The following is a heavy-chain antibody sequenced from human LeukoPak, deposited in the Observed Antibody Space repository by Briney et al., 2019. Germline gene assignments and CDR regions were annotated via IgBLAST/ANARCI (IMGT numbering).Heavy chain of an antibody. V-gene: IGHV3-7*01. Sequence: GGSLRLSCAASGFTFSRYWMSWVRQAPGKGLEWVANIKQDGSEKYYVDSVKGRFTISRDNAKNSLYLQMNSLRAEDTAVYYCASGYSYGRALLWGQGTLVTVSS. CDR3: ASGYSYGRALL. CDR2: IKQDGSEK. CDR1: GFTFSRYW. J-gene: IGHJ4*02. D-gene: IGHD5-18*01.